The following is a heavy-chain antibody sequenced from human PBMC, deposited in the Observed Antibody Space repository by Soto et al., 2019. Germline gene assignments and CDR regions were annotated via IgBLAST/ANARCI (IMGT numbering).Heavy chain of an antibody. CDR2: ISGSGGST. J-gene: IGHJ4*02. V-gene: IGHV3-23*01. CDR3: AKVDGWFGELLHFNY. D-gene: IGHD3-10*01. Sequence: EVQLLESGAGLVQPGGSLRLSCAASGFTFSSYAMSWVSQAPGKGLEWVSAISGSGGSTYYADSVKGRFTISRDNSKNTLYLQMNSLRAEDTAVYYCAKVDGWFGELLHFNYWGQGTLVTVSS. CDR1: GFTFSSYA.